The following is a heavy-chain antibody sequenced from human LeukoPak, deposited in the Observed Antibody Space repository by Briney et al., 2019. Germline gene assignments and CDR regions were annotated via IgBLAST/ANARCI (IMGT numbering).Heavy chain of an antibody. CDR2: IKHDGSEK. CDR1: GFTLSRYW. Sequence: PGGSLRLSCAASGFTLSRYWMSWVRQAPGKGLEWVANIKHDGSEKYYVYSVKGRFTITRDNAKNSLYLQMNSLRGEDTAVYYCARDRDYYNYFEYWGQGTLVTVSS. CDR3: ARDRDYYNYFEY. D-gene: IGHD3-10*01. J-gene: IGHJ4*02. V-gene: IGHV3-7*04.